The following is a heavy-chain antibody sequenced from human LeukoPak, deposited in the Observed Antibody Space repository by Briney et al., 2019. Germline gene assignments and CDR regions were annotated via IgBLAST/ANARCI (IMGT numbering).Heavy chain of an antibody. J-gene: IGHJ4*02. CDR2: INNAGSST. CDR3: ASGSSLFY. V-gene: IGHV3-74*01. CDR1: GFTFGNYC. Sequence: GGSLRLSCAASGFTFGNYCLHWVRQAPGKGLVWVSRINNAGSSTNYAGSVKGRFTISRDNAKNTLYLQMNSLRAEDTAVYYCASGSSLFYWGQGTLVTVSS. D-gene: IGHD6-13*01.